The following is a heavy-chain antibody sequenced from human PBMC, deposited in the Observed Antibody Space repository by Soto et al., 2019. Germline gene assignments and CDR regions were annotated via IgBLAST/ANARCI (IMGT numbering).Heavy chain of an antibody. CDR3: KTDPDPRHCSSASCNSAHYYGLDV. D-gene: IGHD2-2*02. V-gene: IGHV3-15*01. J-gene: IGHJ6*02. CDR1: GFTFRNAW. CDR2: IKSKIDGETT. Sequence: GSLRLSCASSGFTFRNAWMRWVRQAPGKWLEWFGRIKSKIDGETTDYAAPVKGRFIISRDDSKTTLYLQMNSLKIEDTGVYYCKTDPDPRHCSSASCNSAHYYGLDVWGQGTTITFSS.